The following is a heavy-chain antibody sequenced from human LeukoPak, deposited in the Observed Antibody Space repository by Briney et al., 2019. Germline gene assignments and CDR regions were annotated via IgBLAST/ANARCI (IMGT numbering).Heavy chain of an antibody. D-gene: IGHD2-2*01. J-gene: IGHJ6*02. V-gene: IGHV1-69*04. Sequence: ASVKVSCKASGGTFSSYAISWVRQAPGQGLEWMGRIIPILGIANYAQKFQGRVTITANKSTSTAYMELSSLRSEDTAVYYCAGPFVVVPAALNASYYYYYYGMDVWGQGTTATVSS. CDR3: AGPFVVVPAALNASYYYYYYGMDV. CDR1: GGTFSSYA. CDR2: IIPILGIA.